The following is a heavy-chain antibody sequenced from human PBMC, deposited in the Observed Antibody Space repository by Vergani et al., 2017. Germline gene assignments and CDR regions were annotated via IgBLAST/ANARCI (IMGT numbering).Heavy chain of an antibody. D-gene: IGHD6-6*01. J-gene: IGHJ6*03. CDR2: INHSGST. V-gene: IGHV4-34*01. CDR1: GGSFNDYY. CDR3: ARGVEYSSSSPGYYMDG. Sequence: QAQLQQWGAGLLKPSETLSLTCAIYGGSFNDYYWSWIRQPPGKGLEWIGEINHSGSTNYNPSLKSRVTISVDTSKNQFSLKLSSVTAADTAVYYCARGVEYSSSSPGYYMDGWGKGTTVTVSS.